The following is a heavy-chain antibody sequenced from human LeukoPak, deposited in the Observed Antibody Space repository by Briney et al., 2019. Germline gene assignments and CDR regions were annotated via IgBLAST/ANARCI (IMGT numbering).Heavy chain of an antibody. V-gene: IGHV3-23*01. D-gene: IGHD3-22*01. CDR2: ISGSGSST. CDR3: AKGRYYYDNSDAFEI. Sequence: PGGSLRLSCAASGFTFGSYAMTWVRQALGKGLEWVSGISGSGSSTYYADSVKGRFTISRDNSKNTLYLQMNSLRAEDTAVYHCAKGRYYYDNSDAFEIWGQGTMVTVSS. J-gene: IGHJ3*02. CDR1: GFTFGSYA.